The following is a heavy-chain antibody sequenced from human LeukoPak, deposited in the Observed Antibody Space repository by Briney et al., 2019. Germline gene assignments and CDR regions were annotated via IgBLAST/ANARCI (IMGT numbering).Heavy chain of an antibody. D-gene: IGHD3-10*01. J-gene: IGHJ4*02. V-gene: IGHV3-30-3*01. CDR3: AREGYYGSGSPPSLYFDY. CDR1: GFTFRNYV. Sequence: GGSLRLSCAASGFTFRNYVIHWVRQAPGKGLEWVAVTSSDLNVKLYADSVKGRFTISRDNSRSTLYLQMNSLRPEDTAIYYCAREGYYGSGSPPSLYFDYWGQGTLVTVPS. CDR2: TSSDLNVK.